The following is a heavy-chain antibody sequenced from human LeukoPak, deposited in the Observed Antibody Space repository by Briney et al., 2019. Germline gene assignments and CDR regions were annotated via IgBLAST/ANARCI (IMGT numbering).Heavy chain of an antibody. Sequence: PSQTLSLTCTVSGGSIISGDYYWSWIRQPPGKGLEWIGYIYYSGSTYYNPSLKSRVTISVDTSKNQFSLKLSSVTAAATAVYYCARARVMVRGFMDVWGKGTTVTVSS. V-gene: IGHV4-30-4*01. D-gene: IGHD3-10*01. CDR2: IYYSGST. CDR1: GGSIISGDYY. J-gene: IGHJ6*04. CDR3: ARARVMVRGFMDV.